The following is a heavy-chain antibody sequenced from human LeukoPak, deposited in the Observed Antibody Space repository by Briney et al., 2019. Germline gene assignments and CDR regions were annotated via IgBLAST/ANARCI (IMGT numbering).Heavy chain of an antibody. CDR1: GFTFSDYY. V-gene: IGHV3-11*05. CDR2: ISSSSSYT. CDR3: ARGGRYSSNWYFDF. Sequence: GGSLRLSCAASGFTFSDYYMSWIRQAPGKGLEWVSYISSSSSYTKYAVSVKGRFTISRDNAKNSLYLQMNSLRAEDTAVYYCARGGRYSSNWYFDFWGQGTLVTVSS. D-gene: IGHD6-13*01. J-gene: IGHJ4*02.